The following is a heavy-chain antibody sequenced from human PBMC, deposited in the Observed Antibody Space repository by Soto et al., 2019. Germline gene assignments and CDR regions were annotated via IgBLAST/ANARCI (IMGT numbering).Heavy chain of an antibody. J-gene: IGHJ2*01. CDR3: AREAVYGGTTSGHFDL. V-gene: IGHV1-2*04. D-gene: IGHD4-17*01. CDR2: INPNSGGT. Sequence: QVQLVQSGAEVKKPGASVKVSCKASGYTFTGYYMHWVRQAPGQGLEWMGWINPNSGGTNYAQKFQGWVTMTRDTSISTAYMELSRLRSDDTAVYYCAREAVYGGTTSGHFDLWGRGTLVTVSS. CDR1: GYTFTGYY.